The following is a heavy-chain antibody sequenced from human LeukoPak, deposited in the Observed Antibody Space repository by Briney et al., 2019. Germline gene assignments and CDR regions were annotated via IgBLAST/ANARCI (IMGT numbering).Heavy chain of an antibody. J-gene: IGHJ3*01. D-gene: IGHD4-17*01. CDR1: GFTFSSYS. CDR2: ISGGGSYI. V-gene: IGHV3-21*01. CDR3: ARGLGDYDAFDV. Sequence: GGSLRLSCSVSGFTFSSYSMNWVRQAPGKGLQWVSSISGGGSYIFHADSVEGRFSVSRDNAKNSVFLQMNSLRAEDTAVYYCARGLGDYDAFDVWGHGTRVTVAS.